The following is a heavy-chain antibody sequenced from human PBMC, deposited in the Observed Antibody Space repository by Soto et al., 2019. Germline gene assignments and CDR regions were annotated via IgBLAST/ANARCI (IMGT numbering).Heavy chain of an antibody. V-gene: IGHV1-18*04. CDR2: ISPYNGNT. CDR1: GYTFTNFG. J-gene: IGHJ4*02. Sequence: QVQLVQSGAEVKKPGASVKVSCKASGYTFTNFGLSWVRQAPGQGLEWMGWISPYNGNTNYAQKFRGRVTMTTDTSTSTAYKELRSLRSGDTAVYYCARLKIVVDTVVEPALFFWGQGTLVTVSS. CDR3: ARLKIVVDTVVEPALFF. D-gene: IGHD2-2*03.